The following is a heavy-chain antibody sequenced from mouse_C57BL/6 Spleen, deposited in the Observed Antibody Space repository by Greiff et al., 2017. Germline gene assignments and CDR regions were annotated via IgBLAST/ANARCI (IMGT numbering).Heavy chain of an antibody. J-gene: IGHJ4*01. V-gene: IGHV1-18*01. CDR2: INPNNGGT. D-gene: IGHD2-1*01. Sequence: VQLQQSGPELVKPGASVKIPCKASGYTFTDYNMDWVKQSHGKSLEWIGDINPNNGGTIYNQKFKGKATLTVDKSSSTAYMELRSLTSEDTAVYDCARIGYGNYYYAMDYWGQGTSVTVSS. CDR1: GYTFTDYN. CDR3: ARIGYGNYYYAMDY.